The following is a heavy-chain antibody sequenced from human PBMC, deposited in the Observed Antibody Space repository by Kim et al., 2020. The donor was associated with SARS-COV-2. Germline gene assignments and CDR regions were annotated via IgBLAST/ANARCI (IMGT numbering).Heavy chain of an antibody. CDR2: ISCNGDST. D-gene: IGHD3-16*02. CDR3: ANSPRYVWGSYRSLVY. Sequence: GGSLRLSCAVSGFTFSSYAMSWVRQAPGKGLEWVSVISCNGDSTYYADPVKGRLTISRDNSKNTLYLQMNSLRAEDTAVYYCANSPRYVWGSYRSLVYWGQRTLGTVSS. CDR1: GFTFSSYA. V-gene: IGHV3-23*01. J-gene: IGHJ4*02.